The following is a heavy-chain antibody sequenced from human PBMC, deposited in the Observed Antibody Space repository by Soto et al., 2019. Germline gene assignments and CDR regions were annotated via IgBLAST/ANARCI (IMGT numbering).Heavy chain of an antibody. CDR1: GFTFSSYG. Sequence: RLSCAASGFTFSSYGMHWVRQAQDKGPAWVAVIWYVGSNKYYADSVKGRFFITKDNSKNTLYLHMNSLRAEDKAVYYCAREIDSSGPNWFDPWGQGTLVAASS. J-gene: IGHJ5*02. CDR3: AREIDSSGPNWFDP. CDR2: IWYVGSNK. V-gene: IGHV3-33*01. D-gene: IGHD3-22*01.